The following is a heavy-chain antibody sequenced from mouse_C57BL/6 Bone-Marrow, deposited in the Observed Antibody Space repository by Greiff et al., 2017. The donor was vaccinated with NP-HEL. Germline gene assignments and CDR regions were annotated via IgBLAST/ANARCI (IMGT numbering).Heavy chain of an antibody. V-gene: IGHV1-26*01. Sequence: EVQLQQSGPELVKPGASVKISCKASGYTFTDYYMNWVKQSHGKSLEWIGDINPNNGGTSYNQKFKGKATLTVDKSSSTAYMELRSLTSEDSAVYYCASTDYYGSSVYAMDYWGQGTSVTVSS. CDR2: INPNNGGT. CDR1: GYTFTDYY. CDR3: ASTDYYGSSVYAMDY. D-gene: IGHD1-1*01. J-gene: IGHJ4*01.